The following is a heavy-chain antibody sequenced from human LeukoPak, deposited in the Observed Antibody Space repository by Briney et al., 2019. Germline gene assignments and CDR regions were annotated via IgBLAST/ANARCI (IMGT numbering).Heavy chain of an antibody. CDR1: GYTFTGYY. J-gene: IGHJ4*02. D-gene: IGHD5-12*01. V-gene: IGHV1-2*02. CDR3: ARARSGYDYPFDY. Sequence: ASVKVSFKASGYTFTGYYMHWVRQAPGQGLEWMGWINPNSGGTNYAQKFQGRVTMTRDTSISTAYMELSRLRSDDTAVYYCARARSGYDYPFDYWGQGTLVTVSS. CDR2: INPNSGGT.